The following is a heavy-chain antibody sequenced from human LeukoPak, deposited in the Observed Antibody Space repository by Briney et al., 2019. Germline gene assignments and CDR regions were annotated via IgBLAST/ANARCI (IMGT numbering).Heavy chain of an antibody. CDR3: AREAYFDFWSGPYPYFDY. CDR2: IWYDGSKK. CDR1: GFTFSSYG. V-gene: IGHV3-33*01. D-gene: IGHD3-3*01. J-gene: IGHJ4*02. Sequence: GGSLRLSCAASGFTFSSYGMHWVRQAPGKGLEWVAVIWYDGSKKYYADSVKSRFTISRDNSKNKLYLQMNSLRAEDTAVYYCAREAYFDFWSGPYPYFDYWGQGTLVTVSS.